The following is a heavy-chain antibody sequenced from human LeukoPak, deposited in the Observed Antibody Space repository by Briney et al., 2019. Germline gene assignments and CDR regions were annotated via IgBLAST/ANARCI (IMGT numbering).Heavy chain of an antibody. CDR1: GFTFSSSD. CDR3: ARDRDGDPSFEY. D-gene: IGHD4-17*01. Sequence: PGGSLRLSCAASGFTFSSSDMNWVRQAPGEGLEWVSYITSSSSTICYADSVRGRFTISRDNAKNSLYLQMNSLRDEDTAVYYCARDRDGDPSFEYWGQGTLVTVSS. J-gene: IGHJ4*02. V-gene: IGHV3-48*02. CDR2: ITSSSSTI.